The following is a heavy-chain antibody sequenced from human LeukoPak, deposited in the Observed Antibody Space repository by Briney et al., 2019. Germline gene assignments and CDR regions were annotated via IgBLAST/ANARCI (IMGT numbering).Heavy chain of an antibody. CDR1: GGSISSGDYY. V-gene: IGHV4-30-4*08. CDR3: ARVDSNYLPVRFDP. CDR2: IYYSGST. Sequence: SETLSLTCTVSGGSISSGDYYWSWIRQPPGKGLEWIGYIYYSGSTYYNPSLKSRVTISVDTSKNQFSLKLSSVTAADTAAYYCARVDSNYLPVRFDPWGQGTLVTVSS. D-gene: IGHD4-11*01. J-gene: IGHJ5*02.